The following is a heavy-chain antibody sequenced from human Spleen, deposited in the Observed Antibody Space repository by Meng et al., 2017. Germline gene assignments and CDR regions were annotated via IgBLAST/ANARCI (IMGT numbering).Heavy chain of an antibody. V-gene: IGHV3-74*01. J-gene: IGHJ5*02. Sequence: EMQVVWFVGALVETVGSLRLSCAASGFSLSSSWMNCVRQTPGKGLVWVSRIKNDGRTTYYADSVKGRFTISRDNAKNTLYLQMNSLRAEDTAVYYCARSDWFDPWGQGTLVTVSS. CDR1: GFSLSSSW. CDR2: IKNDGRTT. CDR3: ARSDWFDP.